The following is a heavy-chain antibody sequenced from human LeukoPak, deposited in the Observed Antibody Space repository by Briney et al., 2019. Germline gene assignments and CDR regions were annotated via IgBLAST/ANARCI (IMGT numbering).Heavy chain of an antibody. D-gene: IGHD2-15*01. Sequence: PSETLSLTCTVSGGSISSYYWSWIRQPPGKGLEWIGYIYYSGSTNYNPSLKSRVTTSVDTSKNQFSLKLSSVTAADTAVYYCARLPWGVVRNYYYYYGMDVWGQGTTVTVSS. CDR1: GGSISSYY. CDR2: IYYSGST. CDR3: ARLPWGVVRNYYYYYGMDV. V-gene: IGHV4-59*08. J-gene: IGHJ6*02.